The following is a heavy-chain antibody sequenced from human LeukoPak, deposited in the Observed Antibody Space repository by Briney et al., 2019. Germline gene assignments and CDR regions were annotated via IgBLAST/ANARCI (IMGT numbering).Heavy chain of an antibody. Sequence: RGSLRLSCAAFSGFAMSWVRQAPGKGLEWVSAISGPGDDTYYADSVKGRFTISRDNSQNTLYLQMNSLRTEDTALYYCTRGHRSSSSFFDYWSQGTLVTVSS. CDR2: ISGPGDDT. J-gene: IGHJ4*02. CDR3: TRGHRSSSSFFDY. D-gene: IGHD6-19*01. CDR1: SGFA. V-gene: IGHV3-23*01.